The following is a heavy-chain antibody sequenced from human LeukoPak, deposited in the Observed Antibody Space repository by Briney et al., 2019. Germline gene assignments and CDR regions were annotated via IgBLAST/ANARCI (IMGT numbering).Heavy chain of an antibody. CDR3: AKDRDDYGEFDY. CDR1: QFSFNTHS. CDR2: IYSVGST. D-gene: IGHD4-17*01. Sequence: PGGSLRLSCVASQFSFNTHSMSWVRQAPGKGLEWVSVIYSVGSTYYADSVKGRFTISRDNSENTLYLQMNSLKAEDTAVYYCAKDRDDYGEFDYWGQGTLVTVSS. V-gene: IGHV3-53*01. J-gene: IGHJ4*02.